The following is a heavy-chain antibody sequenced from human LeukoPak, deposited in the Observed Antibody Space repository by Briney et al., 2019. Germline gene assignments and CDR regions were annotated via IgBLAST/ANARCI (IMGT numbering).Heavy chain of an antibody. D-gene: IGHD1-26*01. CDR3: ARTPRVGASEIVY. V-gene: IGHV3-23*01. CDR2: ISDRGGST. J-gene: IGHJ4*02. Sequence: GGSLRLSCAASGFTFSSYAMTWVRQAPGKGLEWVSAISDRGGSTNYADSVKGRFTISRDNSKNTLYLQMNSLRAEDTAVYYCARTPRVGASEIVYWGQGTLVTVSS. CDR1: GFTFSSYA.